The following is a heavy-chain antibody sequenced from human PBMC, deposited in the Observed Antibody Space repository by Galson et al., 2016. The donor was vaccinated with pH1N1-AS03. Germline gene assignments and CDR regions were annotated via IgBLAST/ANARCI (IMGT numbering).Heavy chain of an antibody. CDR1: GFAFSRYW. J-gene: IGHJ4*02. CDR3: GPNPEYGEGAY. Sequence: SLRLSCAASGFAFSRYWMSWVRQAPGKGLEWVANLNPDGDYKQYVDSVKGRVTISRDNTRNSLYLQMNSLRVEETAIYYCGPNPEYGEGAYWGQGALVTVSS. D-gene: IGHD4-17*01. CDR2: LNPDGDYK. V-gene: IGHV3-7*01.